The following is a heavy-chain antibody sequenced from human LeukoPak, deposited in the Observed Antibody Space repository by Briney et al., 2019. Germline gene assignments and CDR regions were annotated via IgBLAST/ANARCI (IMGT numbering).Heavy chain of an antibody. CDR3: ARNNGMDV. Sequence: GGSLRLSCAASGFTLSNHWMTWVRQVPGRGPEWVANVNRDGSETYYLDSVKGRFTISKDNAKDSLYLQMNSLRAEDTALYHCARNNGMDVWGQGTTVIVSS. J-gene: IGHJ6*02. V-gene: IGHV3-7*03. CDR2: VNRDGSET. CDR1: GFTLSNHW.